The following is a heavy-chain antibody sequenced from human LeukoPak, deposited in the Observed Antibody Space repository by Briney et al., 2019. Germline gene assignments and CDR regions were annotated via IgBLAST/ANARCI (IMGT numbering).Heavy chain of an antibody. CDR1: GHTFTAYY. Sequence: ASVRVSCKASGHTFTAYYMFWVRQAPGQGLEWMGWINPNSGGTNYAPKFQGRVTMTRDTSISTAYMELSGLTSDDTAVYFCATYYSDTSARDWGQGTLVTVSS. V-gene: IGHV1-2*02. CDR3: ATYYSDTSARD. D-gene: IGHD3-22*01. J-gene: IGHJ4*02. CDR2: INPNSGGT.